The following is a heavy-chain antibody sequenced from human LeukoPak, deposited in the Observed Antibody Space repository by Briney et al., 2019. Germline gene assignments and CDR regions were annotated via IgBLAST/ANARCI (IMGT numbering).Heavy chain of an antibody. V-gene: IGHV4-34*01. D-gene: IGHD3-10*01. CDR3: ARAPPLRLLWFGGNNWFDP. CDR1: GGSFSGYY. Sequence: PSETLSLTCAVYGGSFSGYYWSWIRQPPGKGLEWIGETNHSGSTNYNPSLKSRVTISVDTSKNQFSLKLSSVTAADTAVYYCARAPPLRLLWFGGNNWFDPWGQGTLVTVSS. CDR2: TNHSGST. J-gene: IGHJ5*02.